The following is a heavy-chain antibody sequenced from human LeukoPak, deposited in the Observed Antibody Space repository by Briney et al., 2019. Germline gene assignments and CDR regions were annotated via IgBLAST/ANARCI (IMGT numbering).Heavy chain of an antibody. D-gene: IGHD1-26*01. V-gene: IGHV3-21*01. CDR3: ARADGSHYGLKDY. CDR2: ITSGSDYI. Sequence: GGSLRLSCVASGFTISSYNMNWVRQAPGKGLEWVASITSGSDYIYYADSVKGRFTISRDNAKNTLSLQMNSLRAEDTGLYYCARADGSHYGLKDYWGQGTLVTVSS. J-gene: IGHJ4*02. CDR1: GFTISSYN.